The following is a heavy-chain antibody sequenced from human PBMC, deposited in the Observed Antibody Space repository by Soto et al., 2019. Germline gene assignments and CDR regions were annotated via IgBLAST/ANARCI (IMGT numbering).Heavy chain of an antibody. CDR2: ISGSGGRT. CDR1: GFTFSSYA. D-gene: IGHD5-18*01. V-gene: IGHV3-23*01. Sequence: GGSLRLSCAASGFTFSSYAMSWVRQAPGKGLEWVSTISGSGGRTYYADSVKGRFTISRDNSKNTLYLQMNSLRVEDTAVYYCAKSAWLQLGGYFDYWGQGTLGTDSS. J-gene: IGHJ4*02. CDR3: AKSAWLQLGGYFDY.